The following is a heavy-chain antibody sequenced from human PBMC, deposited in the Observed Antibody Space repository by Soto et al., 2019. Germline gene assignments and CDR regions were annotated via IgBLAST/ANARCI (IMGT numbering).Heavy chain of an antibody. CDR1: GDSVSSNSAA. J-gene: IGHJ5*02. CDR3: ARDLHCSSTSCYHNWFDP. D-gene: IGHD2-2*01. V-gene: IGHV6-1*01. Sequence: SQTLSLTCAISGDSVSSNSAAWNWIRQSPSRGLEWLGRTYYRSKWYNDYAVSVKSRITINPDTSKNQFSLQLNSVTPEDTAVYYCARDLHCSSTSCYHNWFDPWGQGTLVTVS. CDR2: TYYRSKWYN.